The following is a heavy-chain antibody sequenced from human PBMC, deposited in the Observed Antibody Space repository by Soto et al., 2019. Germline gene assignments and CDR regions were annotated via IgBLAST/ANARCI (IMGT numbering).Heavy chain of an antibody. CDR2: VKRKSDGETT. D-gene: IGHD1-26*01. Sequence: GGPLRLSCAGSGFIFGDAWGRWVRQAPGKGLEWVGRVKRKSDGETTDYAAPVTGRFTISRDDSKPTVYLQMNSLKIEDTGIYYCVAGSPFEYWGQGTLVTVSS. V-gene: IGHV3-15*05. CDR3: VAGSPFEY. J-gene: IGHJ4*02. CDR1: GFIFGDAW.